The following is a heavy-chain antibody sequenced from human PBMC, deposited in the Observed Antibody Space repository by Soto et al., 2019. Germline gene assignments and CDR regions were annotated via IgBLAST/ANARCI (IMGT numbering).Heavy chain of an antibody. CDR3: ARGASPLIDY. Sequence: RPSVKVSCKASGYTFTSYAMHWVRQAPGQRLEWMGWINAGNGNTKYSQKFQGRVTIIRDTSASTAYMELSSLRSEDTAVYYCARGASPLIDYWGQGTLVTVSS. D-gene: IGHD1-26*01. V-gene: IGHV1-3*01. CDR2: INAGNGNT. CDR1: GYTFTSYA. J-gene: IGHJ4*02.